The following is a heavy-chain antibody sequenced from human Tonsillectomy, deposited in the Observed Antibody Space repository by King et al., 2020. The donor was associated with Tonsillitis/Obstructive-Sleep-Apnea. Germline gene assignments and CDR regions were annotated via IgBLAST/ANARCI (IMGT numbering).Heavy chain of an antibody. Sequence: TLKESGPVLVKPTETLTPTCPVPGFSLSHSRMGVGWIRQPPGKALGWVAHIFSNDEKSYSTSLKTRLTNSKETTKRQVGLTMTNMDPVDTATYYCARIREVVIIYYYMDVWGKGTTVTVSS. CDR3: ARIREVVIIYYYMDV. CDR1: GFSLSHSRMG. D-gene: IGHD3-3*01. CDR2: IFSNDEK. J-gene: IGHJ6*03. V-gene: IGHV2-26*01.